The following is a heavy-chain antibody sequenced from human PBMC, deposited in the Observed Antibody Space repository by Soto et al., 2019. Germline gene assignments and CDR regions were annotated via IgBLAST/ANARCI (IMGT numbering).Heavy chain of an antibody. CDR1: GFTVSSNY. CDR2: IYSGGST. CDR3: ARDSALSVSITYYRFQH. V-gene: IGHV3-53*01. J-gene: IGHJ1*01. Sequence: GGSLRLSCAASGFTVSSNYMSWVRQAPGKGLEWVSVIYSGGSTYYADSVKGRFTISRDNSKNTLYLQMNSLRAEDTAVYYCARDSALSVSITYYRFQHWGQGTLVTVSS. D-gene: IGHD3-3*02.